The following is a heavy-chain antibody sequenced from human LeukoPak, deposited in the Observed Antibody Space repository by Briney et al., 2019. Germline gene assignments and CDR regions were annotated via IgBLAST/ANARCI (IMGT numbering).Heavy chain of an antibody. Sequence: ASVKVSCKASGYTFTSYDINWVRQATGQGLEWMGWMNPNSGNTGYAQKFQGRVTNTRNTSISTAYMELSSLRSEDTAVYYCARGGYSGYDLGNWFDPWGQGTLVTVSS. D-gene: IGHD5-12*01. CDR3: ARGGYSGYDLGNWFDP. J-gene: IGHJ5*02. CDR1: GYTFTSYD. V-gene: IGHV1-8*03. CDR2: MNPNSGNT.